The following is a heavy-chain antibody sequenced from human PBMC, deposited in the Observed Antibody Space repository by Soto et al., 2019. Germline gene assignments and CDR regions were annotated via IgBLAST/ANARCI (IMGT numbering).Heavy chain of an antibody. CDR2: IRSKANSYAT. CDR3: TNQLPLYYYYGMDV. CDR1: GFTFSGSA. Sequence: GGSLRLSCAASGFTFSGSAMHWVRQASGKGLEWVGRIRSKANSYATAYAASVKGRFTISRDDSKNTTYLQMNSLKTEDTAVYYCTNQLPLYYYYGMDVWGQGTTVTVSS. J-gene: IGHJ6*02. V-gene: IGHV3-73*01. D-gene: IGHD2-2*01.